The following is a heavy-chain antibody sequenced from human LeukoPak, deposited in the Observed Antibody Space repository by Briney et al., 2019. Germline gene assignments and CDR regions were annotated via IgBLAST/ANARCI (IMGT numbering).Heavy chain of an antibody. CDR2: ISGPSTYT. Sequence: GGSLRLSCAASGFIFSDYYMSWIRQAPGKGLEWVSYISGPSTYTNYAGSVKGRFTISRDNTKNSLYLQMNSLRAEDTAVYYCARVRKYSSGWYDAFDIWGQGTMVTVSS. J-gene: IGHJ3*02. CDR3: ARVRKYSSGWYDAFDI. CDR1: GFIFSDYY. D-gene: IGHD6-19*01. V-gene: IGHV3-11*05.